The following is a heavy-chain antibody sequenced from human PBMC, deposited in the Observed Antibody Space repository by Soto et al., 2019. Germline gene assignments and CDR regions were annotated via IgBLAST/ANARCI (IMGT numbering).Heavy chain of an antibody. V-gene: IGHV1-2*02. CDR1: GFSFTGYY. CDR2: INAHSGGT. J-gene: IGHJ5*02. Sequence: ASVKVSCKASGFSFTGYYIHWLRQAPGQGLEWMGWINAHSGGTEYAQKFQGRVTLTRDTSIATAYLTLTSLTSDDKALYYCEKDFTPQLAYWLHPWGQGTQVTSPQ. CDR3: EKDFTPQLAYWLHP. D-gene: IGHD6-6*01.